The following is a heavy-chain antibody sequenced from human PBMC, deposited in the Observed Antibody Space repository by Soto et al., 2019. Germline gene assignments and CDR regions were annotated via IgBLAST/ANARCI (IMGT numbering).Heavy chain of an antibody. Sequence: GGSLRLSCAASGFTFSSYAMHWVRQAPGKGLEWVAVISYDGSNKYYADSVKVRFTISRDNSKNTLYLQMNSLRAEDTAVYYCARDEWSGYYNDAFDIWGQGTMVTVSS. CDR1: GFTFSSYA. CDR3: ARDEWSGYYNDAFDI. D-gene: IGHD3-3*01. J-gene: IGHJ3*02. CDR2: ISYDGSNK. V-gene: IGHV3-30-3*01.